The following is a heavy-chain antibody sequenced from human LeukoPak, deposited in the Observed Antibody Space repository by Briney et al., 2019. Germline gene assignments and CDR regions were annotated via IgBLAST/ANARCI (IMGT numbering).Heavy chain of an antibody. CDR2: INHSGST. Sequence: SETLSLTCAVYGGSFSGYYWSWIRQPPGKGLEWIGEINHSGSTNYNPSLKSRVTISVDTSKNQFSLKLSSVTAADTAVYYCARGGRRQSYYDSSGYYRRDFDYWGQGTLVTVSS. CDR1: GGSFSGYY. V-gene: IGHV4-34*01. CDR3: ARGGRRQSYYDSSGYYRRDFDY. J-gene: IGHJ4*02. D-gene: IGHD3-22*01.